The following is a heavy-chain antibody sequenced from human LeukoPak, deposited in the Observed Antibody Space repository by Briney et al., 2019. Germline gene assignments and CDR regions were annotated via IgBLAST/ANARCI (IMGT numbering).Heavy chain of an antibody. V-gene: IGHV4-59*08. CDR3: ARHRGSYYFDY. Sequence: SETLSLTCTVAGGSISSYYWSWIRQPPRKGLEWIGYMYYSGSTNYNPSLKSRVTISVDTSKKQFSLPLSSVTAADTAVYYCARHRGSYYFDYWGQGTLVTVSS. CDR2: MYYSGST. D-gene: IGHD1-26*01. CDR1: GGSISSYY. J-gene: IGHJ4*02.